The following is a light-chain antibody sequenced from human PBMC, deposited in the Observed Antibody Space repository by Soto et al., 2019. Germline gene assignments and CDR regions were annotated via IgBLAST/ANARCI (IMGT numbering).Light chain of an antibody. CDR3: QQANSFPPT. J-gene: IGKJ3*01. Sequence: DIQMTQSPSSVSASVGDRVTITCRASQDIQRYLAWYQRKPGKAPKLLIYAASGLASGVSSRFSGGGSGTDFTLTITNLQPEDFATYSCQQANSFPPTFGPGTTVDV. V-gene: IGKV1-12*01. CDR1: QDIQRY. CDR2: AAS.